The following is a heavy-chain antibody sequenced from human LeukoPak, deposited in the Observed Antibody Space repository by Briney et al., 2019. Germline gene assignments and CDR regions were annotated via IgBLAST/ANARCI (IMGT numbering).Heavy chain of an antibody. CDR1: GFTVRSNY. CDR2: IYSGGST. D-gene: IGHD1-14*01. J-gene: IGHJ4*02. V-gene: IGHV3-53*01. CDR3: ARGPGDYFDF. Sequence: GGSLRLSCAASGFTVRSNYMSWVRQAPGKGLEWVSVIYSGGSTYYADSVKGRFNISRDNSKNTLFLQMKGLRAEDTAVYYCARGPGDYFDFWGQGTLVTVSS.